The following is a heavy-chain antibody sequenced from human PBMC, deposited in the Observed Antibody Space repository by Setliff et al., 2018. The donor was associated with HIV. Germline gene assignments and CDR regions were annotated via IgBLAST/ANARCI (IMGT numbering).Heavy chain of an antibody. CDR1: GFTFTSSA. CDR3: ARVPNQELYFYGMDV. Sequence: ASVKVSCKASGFTFTSSAVQWVRQARGQRLEWIGWIVVGSGNTNYAQKFQERVTITRDMSTSTAYMELSSLRSEDTAVYYCARVPNQELYFYGMDVWGQGTTVTVSS. D-gene: IGHD1-7*01. J-gene: IGHJ6*02. V-gene: IGHV1-58*01. CDR2: IVVGSGNT.